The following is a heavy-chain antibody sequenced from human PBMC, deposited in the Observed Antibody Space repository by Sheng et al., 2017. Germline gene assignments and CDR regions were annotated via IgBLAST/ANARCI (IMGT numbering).Heavy chain of an antibody. CDR2: IYYSGST. Sequence: QLQLQESGPGLVKPSETLSLTCTVSGGSISSSSYYWGWIRQPPGKGLEWIGSIYYSGSTYYNPSLKSRVTISVDTSKNQFSLKLSSVTAADTAVYYCASLYDYVWGSYRSYDTRRDYWGQGTLVTVS. D-gene: IGHD3-16*02. J-gene: IGHJ4*02. CDR3: ASLYDYVWGSYRSYDTRRDY. V-gene: IGHV4-39*01. CDR1: GGSISSSSYY.